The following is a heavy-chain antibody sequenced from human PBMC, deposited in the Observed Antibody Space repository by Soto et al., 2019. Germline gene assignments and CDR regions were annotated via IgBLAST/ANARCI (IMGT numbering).Heavy chain of an antibody. CDR3: ARSGGLDRDFNY. CDR1: GGTFSSYA. CDR2: IIPIFGTA. D-gene: IGHD2-15*01. Sequence: SVKVSCKASGGTFSSYAISWVRQAPGQGLEWMGGIIPIFGTANYAQKFQDRVTITADESTSTAYMQLSSLRSGDTAVYYCARSGGLDRDFNYWGQGSLVTVSS. V-gene: IGHV1-69*13. J-gene: IGHJ4*02.